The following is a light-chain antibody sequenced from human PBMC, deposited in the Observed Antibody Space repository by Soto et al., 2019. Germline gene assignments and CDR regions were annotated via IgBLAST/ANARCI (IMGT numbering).Light chain of an antibody. J-gene: IGKJ2*01. CDR3: MQATHWPRT. CDR2: KVS. V-gene: IGKV2-30*01. Sequence: DVVMTQSPLSLPVTLGQPASISCRSSQSLVYSDGNTYLNWFQQRPGQSPRRLIYKVSNRDSGVPDRLSGSGSGTDFTLKISRVEAEDVGVSDCMQATHWPRTFGQGTKLEIK. CDR1: QSLVYSDGNTY.